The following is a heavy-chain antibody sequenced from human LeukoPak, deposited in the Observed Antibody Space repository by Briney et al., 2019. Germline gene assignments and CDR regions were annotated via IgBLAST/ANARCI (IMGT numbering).Heavy chain of an antibody. J-gene: IGHJ3*02. CDR1: GGSFSGYY. Sequence: SETLSLTCAVYGGSFSGYYWSWIRQPPGKGLEWIGRIYTSGSTNYNPSLKSRVTMSVDASKNQFSLKLSSVTAADTAVYYCARAGRNWNYGGEDAFDIWGQGTMVTVSS. CDR2: IYTSGST. D-gene: IGHD1-7*01. V-gene: IGHV4-59*10. CDR3: ARAGRNWNYGGEDAFDI.